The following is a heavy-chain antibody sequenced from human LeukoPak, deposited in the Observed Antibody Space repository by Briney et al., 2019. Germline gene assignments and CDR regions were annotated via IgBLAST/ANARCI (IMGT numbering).Heavy chain of an antibody. Sequence: GGSLRLSCAASGFTFSSYGMSWVRQAPGKGLEWVSVIYSGGSTYYADSVKGRFTISRDNAKNSLYLQMNSLRAEDTAVYYCADWQQLINWGQGTLVTVSS. CDR3: ADWQQLIN. CDR1: GFTFSSYG. J-gene: IGHJ4*02. V-gene: IGHV3-23*03. D-gene: IGHD6-13*01. CDR2: IYSGGST.